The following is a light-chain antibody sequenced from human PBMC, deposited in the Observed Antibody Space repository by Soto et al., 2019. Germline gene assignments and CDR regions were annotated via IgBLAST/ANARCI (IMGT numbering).Light chain of an antibody. J-gene: IGLJ2*01. V-gene: IGLV2-23*02. CDR3: CSHAGSHVI. CDR2: EVS. Sequence: QSVLTQPASVSGSPGQSITISYTGTTSDVGTYKFVSWYQQHPGIAPKLMIYEVSERPSGVSNRFSGSKSGNTASLTISGLQAEDEADYYCCSHAGSHVIFGGGTKVTVL. CDR1: TSDVGTYKF.